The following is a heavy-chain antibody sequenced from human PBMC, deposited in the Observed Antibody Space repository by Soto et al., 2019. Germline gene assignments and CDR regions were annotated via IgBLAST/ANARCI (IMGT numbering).Heavy chain of an antibody. D-gene: IGHD5-12*01. CDR2: ISGTDDYI. J-gene: IGHJ4*02. Sequence: LRLSCAASGFTFSNFAMTWVRQAPGEGLEWVSSISGTDDYIYYADSVRGRFTISRDNAKNSLYLQMNSLRAEDTAVYYCARSPGRDGYNNFDYWGQGTLVTVSS. V-gene: IGHV3-21*01. CDR3: ARSPGRDGYNNFDY. CDR1: GFTFSNFA.